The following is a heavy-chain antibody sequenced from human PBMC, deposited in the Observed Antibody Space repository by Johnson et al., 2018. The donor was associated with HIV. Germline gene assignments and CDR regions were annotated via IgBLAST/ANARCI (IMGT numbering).Heavy chain of an antibody. CDR1: GFTFSGSA. J-gene: IGHJ3*02. V-gene: IGHV3-73*01. CDR2: IRGDANNYAT. CDR3: TKFVGFCSGGGCYTPGDI. Sequence: VQLVEFGGGLVQPGGSLKFACAASGFTFSGSALHWVRQASGKGLEWVGRIRGDANNYATAYGASVKGRFTISRDDSQNTAYLQMNSLKSEDTAVYYCTKFVGFCSGGGCYTPGDIWGQGTLVTVSS. D-gene: IGHD2-15*01.